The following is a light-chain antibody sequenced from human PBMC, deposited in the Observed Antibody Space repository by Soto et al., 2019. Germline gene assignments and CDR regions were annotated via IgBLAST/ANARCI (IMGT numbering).Light chain of an antibody. CDR2: DTS. Sequence: QAVVTQDPSLTVSPGGTVTLTCGSSTGAVTSGHYPYWFQQKSGQAPRTLIYDTSNRHSWTPARFSGSLLGGKAALTLSGAQPEDEAEYYCMLSYSGASFVFGTGTKVTVL. CDR1: TGAVTSGHY. V-gene: IGLV7-46*01. CDR3: MLSYSGASFV. J-gene: IGLJ1*01.